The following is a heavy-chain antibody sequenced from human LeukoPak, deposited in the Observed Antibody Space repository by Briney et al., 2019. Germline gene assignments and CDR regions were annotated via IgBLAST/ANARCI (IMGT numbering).Heavy chain of an antibody. J-gene: IGHJ4*02. V-gene: IGHV3-23*01. D-gene: IGHD3-22*01. CDR2: ISPSGGIT. CDR1: GFTFSSHG. Sequence: PGGSLRLSCAASGFTFSSHGMNWVRQAPGKGLEWVSGISPSGGITYYTDSVKGRFTISRDNSKNTLYLQMNSLRAEDTAVYYCAKNLCYYDISASLAYYFDYWGQGTLVTVSS. CDR3: AKNLCYYDISASLAYYFDY.